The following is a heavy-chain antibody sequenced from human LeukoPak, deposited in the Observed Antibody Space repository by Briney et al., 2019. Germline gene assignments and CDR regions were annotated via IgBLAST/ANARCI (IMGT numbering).Heavy chain of an antibody. Sequence: SETLSLTCAVYSGSFSRYFWTWIRQPPGKGLEWIGEVNDSGSTIYNPSLKSLVTISLDASNNQFSLKVSSVTAADTAVYFCARGTSYDFGTDYYYIDVWDTGTTVTVSS. D-gene: IGHD3/OR15-3a*01. V-gene: IGHV4-34*01. CDR1: SGSFSRYF. J-gene: IGHJ6*03. CDR3: ARGTSYDFGTDYYYIDV. CDR2: VNDSGST.